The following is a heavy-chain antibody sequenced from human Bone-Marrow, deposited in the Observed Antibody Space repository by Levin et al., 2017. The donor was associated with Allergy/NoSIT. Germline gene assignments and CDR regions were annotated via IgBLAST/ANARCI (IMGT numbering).Heavy chain of an antibody. CDR1: GGSISSYY. CDR3: ARAYKITIIPIPALDI. D-gene: IGHD3-9*01. CDR2: IYYSGST. V-gene: IGHV4-59*01. J-gene: IGHJ3*02. Sequence: SCTVSGGSISSYYWSWIRQPPGKGLEWIGYIYYSGSTNYNPSLKSRVTISVDTSKNQFSLKLSSVTAADTAVYYCARAYKITIIPIPALDIWGQGTMVTVSS.